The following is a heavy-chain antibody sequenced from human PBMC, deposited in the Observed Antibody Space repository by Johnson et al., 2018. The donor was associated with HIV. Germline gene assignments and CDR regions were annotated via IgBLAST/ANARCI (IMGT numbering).Heavy chain of an antibody. CDR3: AKNIGYCTVTSCYPRNNDAFDI. V-gene: IGHV3-33*06. CDR1: GFTFSSYG. CDR2: IWYDGSNK. D-gene: IGHD2-2*01. J-gene: IGHJ3*02. Sequence: QVQLVESGGGVVQPGRSLRLSCAASGFTFSSYGMYWVRQAPGKGLEWVAVIWYDGSNKYYADSLTGRFTISRDNSKDTMYLQMSSLRAEDTGVYYCAKNIGYCTVTSCYPRNNDAFDIWGQGTVVTVSS.